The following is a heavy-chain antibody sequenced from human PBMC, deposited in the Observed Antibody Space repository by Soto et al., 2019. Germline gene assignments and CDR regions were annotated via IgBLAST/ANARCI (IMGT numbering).Heavy chain of an antibody. D-gene: IGHD3-3*01. J-gene: IGHJ6*02. CDR2: ISYDGSNK. CDR1: GFTFSSYG. CDR3: AKDLGFWSGYSPTIYYYYYGMDV. Sequence: GGSLRLSCAASGFTFSSYGMHWVRQAPGKGLEWVAVISYDGSNKYYADSVKGRFTISRDNSKNTLYLQMNSLRAEDTAVYYCAKDLGFWSGYSPTIYYYYYGMDVWGQGTTVTVSS. V-gene: IGHV3-30*18.